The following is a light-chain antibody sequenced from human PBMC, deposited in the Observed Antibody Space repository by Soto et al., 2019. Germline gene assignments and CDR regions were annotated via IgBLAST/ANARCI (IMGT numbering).Light chain of an antibody. Sequence: ELVLTQSPATLSLSPGERATLSCGASQSISSYLAWYQQKPGLAPRLLIYDASSRATGIPDRFSGSGSGTDFTLTISRLEPEDFAVYYCQQYGGSLTFGPGTQVDIK. CDR3: QQYGGSLT. V-gene: IGKV3D-20*01. CDR2: DAS. J-gene: IGKJ3*01. CDR1: QSISSY.